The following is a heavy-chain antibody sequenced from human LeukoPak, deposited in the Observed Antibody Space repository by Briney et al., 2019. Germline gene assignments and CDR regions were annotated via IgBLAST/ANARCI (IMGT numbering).Heavy chain of an antibody. J-gene: IGHJ4*02. CDR1: GGSISSSSYY. V-gene: IGHV4-39*01. Sequence: PSETLSLTCTVSGGSISSSSYYWGWIRQPPGKGLEWIGSIYYSGSTYYNPSLKSRVTISVDTYKNQFSLKLSSVTAADTAVYYCARRSIAAAGRNPFDYWGQGTLVTVSS. CDR3: ARRSIAAAGRNPFDY. D-gene: IGHD6-13*01. CDR2: IYYSGST.